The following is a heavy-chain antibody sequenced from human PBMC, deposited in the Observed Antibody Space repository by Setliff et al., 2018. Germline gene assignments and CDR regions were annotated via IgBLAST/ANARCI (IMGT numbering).Heavy chain of an antibody. CDR2: ISAYNGNT. CDR3: ARRHCSGGSCYSLNYFDY. V-gene: IGHV1-18*01. Sequence: GASVKVSCKASGYTFTSYGISWVRQAPGQGLEWMGWISAYNGNTNYAQKLQGRVTMTTDTSTSTAYMELRSLRSDDTAVYYCARRHCSGGSCYSLNYFDYWGQGTLVTVSS. D-gene: IGHD2-15*01. CDR1: GYTFTSYG. J-gene: IGHJ4*02.